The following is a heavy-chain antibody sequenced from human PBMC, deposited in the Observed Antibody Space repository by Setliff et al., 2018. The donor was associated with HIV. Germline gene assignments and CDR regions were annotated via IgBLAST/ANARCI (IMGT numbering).Heavy chain of an antibody. CDR1: GFSFSSYD. CDR2: IDATGAT. CDR3: AREVDFISSAFGLDP. J-gene: IGHJ5*02. Sequence: LRLSCAASGFSFSSYDMHWVRQGTGKSLEWVSAIDATGATYYPGSVKGRFTVSRENARNSLYLQLHSLTVGDTAVYYCAREVDFISSAFGLDPWGQGTLVTVSS. D-gene: IGHD3-22*01. V-gene: IGHV3-13*01.